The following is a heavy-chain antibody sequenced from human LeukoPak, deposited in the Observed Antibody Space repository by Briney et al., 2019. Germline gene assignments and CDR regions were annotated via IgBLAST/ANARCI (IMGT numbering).Heavy chain of an antibody. V-gene: IGHV1-24*01. Sequence: ASVKVSCKVSGYTLTELSMHWVRQAPGKGLEWMGGFDPEDGETIYAQKFQGRVTMTEDTSTDTAYMELSSLRSEDTAVYYCATGGYYDSNTRAFDIWGQWTMVTVSS. CDR2: FDPEDGET. J-gene: IGHJ3*02. CDR1: GYTLTELS. D-gene: IGHD3-22*01. CDR3: ATGGYYDSNTRAFDI.